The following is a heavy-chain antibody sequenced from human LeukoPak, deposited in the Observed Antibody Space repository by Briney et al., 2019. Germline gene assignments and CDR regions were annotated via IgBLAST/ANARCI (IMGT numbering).Heavy chain of an antibody. V-gene: IGHV1-2*02. CDR1: GYTFTGYY. D-gene: IGHD1-26*01. CDR3: AREDPFAEGATEFDY. CDR2: INPNSGGT. J-gene: IGHJ4*02. Sequence: ASVKVSCKASGYTFTGYYIHWVRQAPGQGLEWMGWINPNSGGTKYAQNFQCRVTMTRDTSISTASMELSRLRSDDTAVYYCAREDPFAEGATEFDYWGQGTLVTVSS.